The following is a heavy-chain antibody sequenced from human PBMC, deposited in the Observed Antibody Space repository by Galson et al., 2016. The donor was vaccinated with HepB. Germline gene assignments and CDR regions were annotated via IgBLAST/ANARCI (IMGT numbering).Heavy chain of an antibody. CDR2: IRRSGDST. Sequence: SLRLSCAASGLTFRNYGMTWVRQAPGKGLEVVSSIRRSGDSTDYADSVKGRFTISRDNSKNTPSLQMNSLTADDTAIYYCVQGSTAPAVWGKGTTVTVSS. J-gene: IGHJ6*04. CDR3: VQGSTAPAV. D-gene: IGHD2-2*01. V-gene: IGHV3-23*01. CDR1: GLTFRNYG.